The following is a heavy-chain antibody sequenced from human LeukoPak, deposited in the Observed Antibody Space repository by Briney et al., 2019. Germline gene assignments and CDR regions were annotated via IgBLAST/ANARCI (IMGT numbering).Heavy chain of an antibody. J-gene: IGHJ4*02. CDR1: GGSISSSNW. V-gene: IGHV4-4*02. CDR3: ARDKDYGGNSPYFDY. CDR2: IYHSGST. D-gene: IGHD4-23*01. Sequence: PSETLSLTCAVSGGSISSSNWWSWVRQPPGKGLEWIGEIYHSGSTNYNPSLKSRVTISVDKSKNQFSLKLSSVTAADTAVYYCARDKDYGGNSPYFDYWGQGTLVTDSS.